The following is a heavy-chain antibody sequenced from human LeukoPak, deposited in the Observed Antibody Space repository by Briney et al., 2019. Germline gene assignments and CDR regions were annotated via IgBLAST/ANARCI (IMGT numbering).Heavy chain of an antibody. Sequence: GALRLSCAASGFTFSSYSMNWVRQAPGKGLEWVSYISSSGSTIYYADSVKGRFTISRDNAKNSLYLQMNSLRAEDTAVYYCAGRAPRVTPSNYYYYMDVWGKGTTVTVSS. CDR2: ISSSGSTI. J-gene: IGHJ6*03. CDR3: AGRAPRVTPSNYYYYMDV. CDR1: GFTFSSYS. D-gene: IGHD5-18*01. V-gene: IGHV3-48*04.